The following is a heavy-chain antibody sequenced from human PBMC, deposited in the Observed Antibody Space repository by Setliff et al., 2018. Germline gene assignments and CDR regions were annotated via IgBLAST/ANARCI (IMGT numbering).Heavy chain of an antibody. J-gene: IGHJ4*02. CDR3: ARDRYYGSGSYYNYFDK. CDR2: IFYSGRT. V-gene: IGHV4-39*07. D-gene: IGHD3-10*01. CDR1: GASITNINYY. Sequence: SETLSLTCTVSGASITNINYYWGLIRQPPGKGLEWIGSIFYSGRTDYNPSLKSRVTISLDTPKNQFSLKLTSVTAADTAVYYCARDRYYGSGSYYNYFDKWGQGSLVTVSS.